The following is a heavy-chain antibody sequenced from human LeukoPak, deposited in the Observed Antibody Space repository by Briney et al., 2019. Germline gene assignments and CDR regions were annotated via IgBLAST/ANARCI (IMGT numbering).Heavy chain of an antibody. D-gene: IGHD6-19*01. J-gene: IGHJ4*02. CDR3: AGLSFKWLVLGY. V-gene: IGHV4-59*01. CDR2: IYYSGST. CDR1: GGSISSYY. Sequence: SETLFLTCTVSGGSISSYYWSWVRQPPGKGLEWIGYIYYSGSTNYNPSLKSRVTISVDTSKNQFSLKLSSVTAADTAVYYCAGLSFKWLVLGYLGQGTLVSVSS.